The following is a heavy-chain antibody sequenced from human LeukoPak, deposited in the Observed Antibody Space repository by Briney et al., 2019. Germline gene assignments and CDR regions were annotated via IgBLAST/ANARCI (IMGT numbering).Heavy chain of an antibody. J-gene: IGHJ6*02. CDR1: GYTFTSYG. CDR3: ARERSITIFGVVIHYYYYGMDV. V-gene: IGHV1-18*01. D-gene: IGHD3-3*01. CDR2: ISAYNGNT. Sequence: ASVKVSCKASGYTFTSYGISWVRQAPRQGLEWMGWISAYNGNTNYAQKLQGRVTMTTDTSTSTAYMELRSLRSDDTAVYYCARERSITIFGVVIHYYYYGMDVWGQGTTVTVSS.